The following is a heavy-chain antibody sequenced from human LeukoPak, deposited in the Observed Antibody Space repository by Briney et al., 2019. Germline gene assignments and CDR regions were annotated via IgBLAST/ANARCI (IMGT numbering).Heavy chain of an antibody. CDR2: ISAYNGNT. CDR3: ARDWAYGSGSYPFDY. CDR1: GYTFTSYG. Sequence: ASVKVSCKASGYTFTSYGISWVRQAPGQGLEWMGWISAYNGNTNYAQKPQGRVTMTTDTSTSTAYMELRSLRSDDTAVYYCARDWAYGSGSYPFDYWGQGTLVTVSS. J-gene: IGHJ4*02. D-gene: IGHD3-10*01. V-gene: IGHV1-18*01.